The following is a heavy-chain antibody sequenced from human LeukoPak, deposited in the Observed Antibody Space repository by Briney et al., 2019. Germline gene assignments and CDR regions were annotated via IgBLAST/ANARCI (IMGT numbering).Heavy chain of an antibody. CDR1: GFTFSSYA. CDR2: ISGSGGST. V-gene: IGHV3-23*01. CDR3: AKSNTPFQYSGYDLDY. J-gene: IGHJ4*02. D-gene: IGHD3-22*01. Sequence: GGSLRLSCAASGFTFSSYAMSWVCHAPGKGLEWVSAISGSGGSTYYADSVKGRFTISRDNSKNTLYLQMNSLRAEDTAVYYCAKSNTPFQYSGYDLDYWGQGTLVTVSS.